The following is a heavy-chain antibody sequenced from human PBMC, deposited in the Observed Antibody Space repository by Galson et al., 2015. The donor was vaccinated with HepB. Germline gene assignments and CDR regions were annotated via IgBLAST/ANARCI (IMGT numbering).Heavy chain of an antibody. V-gene: IGHV1-69*02. CDR3: GRLIAGHSDAFDI. J-gene: IGHJ3*02. CDR2: IIPILGIT. D-gene: IGHD6-13*01. Sequence: SVKVSCKASGGTFSSYNISWVRQAPGQGLEWMGRIIPILGITNYAQKFQGRVTITADKSTSTAYMELSSLRSEDTAVYYCGRLIAGHSDAFDIWGQGTMVTVSS. CDR1: GGTFSSYN.